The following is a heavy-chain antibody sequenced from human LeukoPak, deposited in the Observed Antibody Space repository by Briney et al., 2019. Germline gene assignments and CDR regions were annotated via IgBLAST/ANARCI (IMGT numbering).Heavy chain of an antibody. V-gene: IGHV3-74*01. D-gene: IGHD3-9*01. CDR2: VKYDGSTT. CDR1: GFTFSVYW. J-gene: IGHJ4*02. CDR3: ARDLNWLLFDY. Sequence: PGGSLRLSCAASGFTFSVYWMHWVRQAPGKGLVWVSRVKYDGSTTTYADSVRGRFTISRDNAKNILYLQLNCVIDEDTAVYYCARDLNWLLFDYWGQGTLVTVSS.